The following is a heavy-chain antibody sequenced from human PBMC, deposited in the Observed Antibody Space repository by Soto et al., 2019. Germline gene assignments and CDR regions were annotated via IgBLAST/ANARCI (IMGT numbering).Heavy chain of an antibody. J-gene: IGHJ4*02. CDR2: INASNGNT. V-gene: IGHV1-3*05. Sequence: QVQLVQSGAEEKKPGASVKVSCKASGYTFTSYAMNWVRQAPGQGLEWMGWINASNGNTKYSQKFQGRVTITRDTSASTAYMERSSQRAEDTAVYYCARSIVVVTALDYWGQGTLVTVSS. CDR3: ARSIVVVTALDY. CDR1: GYTFTSYA. D-gene: IGHD2-21*02.